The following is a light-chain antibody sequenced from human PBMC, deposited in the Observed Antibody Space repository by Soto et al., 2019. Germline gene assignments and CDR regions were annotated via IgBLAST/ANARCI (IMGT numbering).Light chain of an antibody. CDR3: CSYAGSSTFRVV. CDR2: EGS. CDR1: SSDVGSYNL. V-gene: IGLV2-23*03. J-gene: IGLJ2*01. Sequence: QSALTQPASVSGSPGQSITISCTGTSSDVGSYNLVSWYQQHPGKAPKLMIYEGSKRPSGVSNRFSGSKSGNTASLTISGLQAEDEADYYCCSYAGSSTFRVVFGGGTKATVL.